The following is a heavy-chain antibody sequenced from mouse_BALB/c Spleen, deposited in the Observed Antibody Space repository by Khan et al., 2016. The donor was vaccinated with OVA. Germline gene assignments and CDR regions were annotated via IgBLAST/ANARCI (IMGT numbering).Heavy chain of an antibody. D-gene: IGHD1-1*01. J-gene: IGHJ2*01. Sequence: EVELVESGPGLVKPSQSLSLTCTVTGYSITTYYAWYWIRQFPGNKLEWMGYISYSGNTKYNPSLKSRISITRDTSKNQFFLQLKSVTTEDTARYYGAEVYGEHFDYWGQGTTLTVSS. CDR1: GYSITTYYA. CDR3: AEVYGEHFDY. CDR2: ISYSGNT. V-gene: IGHV3-2*02.